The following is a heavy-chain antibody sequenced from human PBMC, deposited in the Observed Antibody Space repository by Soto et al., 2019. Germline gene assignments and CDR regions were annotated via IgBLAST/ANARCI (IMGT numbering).Heavy chain of an antibody. CDR2: IYHSGST. CDR1: GGSISSGGYS. Sequence: QLQLQESGSGLVKPSQTLSLTCAVSGGSISSGGYSWSWIRQPPGKGLEWIGYIYHSGSTYYNPSLKSRVPTSVYRPKNQCSLKLSSVTAAYTAVYYCAAGGGLPRYYWGQGTLVTVSS. D-gene: IGHD5-12*01. V-gene: IGHV4-30-2*01. J-gene: IGHJ4*02. CDR3: AAGGGLPRYY.